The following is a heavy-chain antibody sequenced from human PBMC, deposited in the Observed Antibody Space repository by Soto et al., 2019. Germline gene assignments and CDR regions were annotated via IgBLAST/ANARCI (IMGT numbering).Heavy chain of an antibody. D-gene: IGHD6-19*01. CDR3: AVLNSSSAKAFDI. CDR1: GYTFTRYV. J-gene: IGHJ3*02. Sequence: ASVKVSCKASGYTFTRYVISGVRQAPGQGLEWMGWISAYNGNTHYAQKLHGRVTINTDTSTSTPYMALRSLRYDDRAGYYCAVLNSSSAKAFDIWGQGTMVTVSS. V-gene: IGHV1-18*04. CDR2: ISAYNGNT.